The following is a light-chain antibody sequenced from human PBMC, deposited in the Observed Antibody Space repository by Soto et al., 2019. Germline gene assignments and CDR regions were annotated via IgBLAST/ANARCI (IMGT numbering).Light chain of an antibody. Sequence: DIQMTQSPCSVSASVGDRVTITCRASQDIDSRLAWYQQKPGNAPNLLLYAASNLQSGVPSRFSGSGSGTDFTLTISSLQPEDFATYYCQQANSFPLTFGGGTKVDVK. CDR1: QDIDSR. J-gene: IGKJ4*01. CDR2: AAS. CDR3: QQANSFPLT. V-gene: IGKV1-12*01.